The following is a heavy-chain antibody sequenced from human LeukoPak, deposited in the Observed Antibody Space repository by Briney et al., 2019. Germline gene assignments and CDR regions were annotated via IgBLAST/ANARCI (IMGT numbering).Heavy chain of an antibody. CDR3: ARVSPVVVPAPDY. D-gene: IGHD2-2*01. Sequence: PGGSLRLSCAASGFTFSDYYMSWIRQAPGKGLEWVSYISSSGSTISYADSVKGRFTISRGNTKNSLYLQMGSLRAEDTAVYYCARVSPVVVPAPDYWGQGTLVTVSS. V-gene: IGHV3-11*04. J-gene: IGHJ4*02. CDR2: ISSSGSTI. CDR1: GFTFSDYY.